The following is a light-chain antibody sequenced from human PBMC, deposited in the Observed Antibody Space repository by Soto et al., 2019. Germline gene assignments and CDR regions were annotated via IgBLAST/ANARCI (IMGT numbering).Light chain of an antibody. Sequence: DIQMTQSPSSVSASVGDRVTITCRASQSISNYLAWYQHKPGKAPKLLIYAASALQSGVPLRFSGSGSGTDFTLTISSLQPEDIATYYCQQYDNLPLTFGGGTKVEIK. CDR2: AAS. J-gene: IGKJ4*01. CDR3: QQYDNLPLT. CDR1: QSISNY. V-gene: IGKV1D-12*01.